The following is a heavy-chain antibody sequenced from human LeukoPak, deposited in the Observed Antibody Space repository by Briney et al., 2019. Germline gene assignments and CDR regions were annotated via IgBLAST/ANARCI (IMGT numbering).Heavy chain of an antibody. CDR2: ISSTSTYI. Sequence: PSETLSLTCTVSGGSISSYYWSWIRQPPGKGLEWVSSISSTSTYIYYADSVKGRFTISRDNAKNSLYLQMNSLRAEDTAVYYCARASYDTYGYWGQGTLVTVSS. D-gene: IGHD3-22*01. J-gene: IGHJ4*02. V-gene: IGHV3-21*04. CDR1: GGSISSYY. CDR3: ARASYDTYGY.